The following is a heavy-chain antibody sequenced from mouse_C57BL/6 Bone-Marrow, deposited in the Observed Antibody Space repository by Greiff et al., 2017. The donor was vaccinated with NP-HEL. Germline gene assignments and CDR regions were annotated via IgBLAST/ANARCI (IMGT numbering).Heavy chain of an antibody. CDR2: IYPGNSDT. D-gene: IGHD2-4*01. Sequence: EVQLQQSGTVLARPGASVKMSCKTSGYTFTSYWMHWVKQRPGQGLEWIGAIYPGNSDTSYNQKFKGKAKLTAVTSASTAYMELSSLTNEDSAVYYCTRGIYYDYDDGLDYWGQGTTLTVSS. V-gene: IGHV1-5*01. J-gene: IGHJ2*01. CDR1: GYTFTSYW. CDR3: TRGIYYDYDDGLDY.